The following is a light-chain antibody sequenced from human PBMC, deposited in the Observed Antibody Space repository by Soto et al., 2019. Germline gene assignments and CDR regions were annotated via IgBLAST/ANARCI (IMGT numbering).Light chain of an antibody. V-gene: IGLV8-61*01. CDR3: ALSLPRGVWE. Sequence: QAVVTQEPSFSVSPGGTITLTCGLTSGSVSTSSYPSWYQQTPGQAPLTLIYSTNTRSSGVPDRFSGSILGNKAALTITGAQADDESDYYCALSLPRGVWEFGGGTKVTVL. J-gene: IGLJ3*02. CDR2: STN. CDR1: SGSVSTSSY.